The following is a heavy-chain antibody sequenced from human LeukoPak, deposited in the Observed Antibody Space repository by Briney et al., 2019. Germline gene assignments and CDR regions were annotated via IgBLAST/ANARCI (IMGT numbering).Heavy chain of an antibody. CDR1: GGTFSSYA. CDR2: IIPIFGIA. V-gene: IGHV1-69*04. CDR3: ARGFPQLERFDY. D-gene: IGHD1-1*01. J-gene: IGHJ4*02. Sequence: SVKVSCKASGGTFSSYAISWVRQAPGQGLEWMGRIIPIFGIANYAQKFQGRVTIAADKSTSTAYMELSSLRSEDTAVYYCARGFPQLERFDYWGQGTLVTVSS.